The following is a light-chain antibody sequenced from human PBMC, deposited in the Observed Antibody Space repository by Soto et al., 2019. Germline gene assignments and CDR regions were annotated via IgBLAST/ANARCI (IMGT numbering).Light chain of an antibody. CDR1: QSVGTY. CDR2: KAS. V-gene: IGKV1-5*03. J-gene: IGKJ1*01. CDR3: QQYYSYPWT. Sequence: DIQMTQSPSTLSASVGDRVTITCRASQSVGTYLAWFQQRPGKAPKGLISKASTLESGAPSRFTGSGSGTEFALTITSLQPEDFATYYCQQYYSYPWTLGQGTKV.